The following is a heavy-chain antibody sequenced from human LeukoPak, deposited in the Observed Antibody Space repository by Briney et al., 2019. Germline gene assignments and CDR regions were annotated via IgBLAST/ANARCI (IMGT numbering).Heavy chain of an antibody. Sequence: GGSLRLSCAASGFTFSDYAMSWVRQATGKGLEWVSGIGNSGHSTYYADSVKGRFTISRDNSRNTLYLQMNSLRVEDAALFYCAKDFSSGYLGDGFDIWGQGTMVTVSA. D-gene: IGHD3-22*01. V-gene: IGHV3-23*01. CDR3: AKDFSSGYLGDGFDI. CDR2: IGNSGHST. CDR1: GFTFSDYA. J-gene: IGHJ3*02.